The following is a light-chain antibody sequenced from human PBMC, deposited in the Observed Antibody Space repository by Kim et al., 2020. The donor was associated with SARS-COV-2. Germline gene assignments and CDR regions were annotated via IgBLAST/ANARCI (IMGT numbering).Light chain of an antibody. J-gene: IGLJ2*01. CDR1: SSDISVYDC. CDR2: DVS. V-gene: IGLV2-14*04. CDR3: SSFTTRNILV. Sequence: GQSITISCTGTSSDISVYDCVSWYQQHPGEAPKLIIHDVSQRPSGVSSRFSGSKSGNTASLTIFGLQAEDEADYYCSSFTTRNILVFGGGTQLTVL.